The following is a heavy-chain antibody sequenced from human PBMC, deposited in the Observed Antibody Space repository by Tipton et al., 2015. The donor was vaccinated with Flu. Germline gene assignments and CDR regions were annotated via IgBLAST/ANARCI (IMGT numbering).Heavy chain of an antibody. D-gene: IGHD3-3*01. V-gene: IGHV4-39*07. CDR2: IYYSGST. Sequence: TLSLTCTVSGGSISSSSYYWGWIRQPPGKGPEWIGSIYYSGSTNYNPSLKSRVTISVDTSKNQFSLKLSSVTAADTAVYYCALTYYDFWSGGNWFDPWGQGTLVTVSS. CDR1: GGSISSSSYY. CDR3: ALTYYDFWSGGNWFDP. J-gene: IGHJ5*02.